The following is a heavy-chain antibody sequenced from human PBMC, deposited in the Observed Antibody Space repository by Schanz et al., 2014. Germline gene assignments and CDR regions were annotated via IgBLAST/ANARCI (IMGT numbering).Heavy chain of an antibody. CDR1: GFTFSNYA. CDR2: ITNKPNNYNT. Sequence: VQLVESGGGVVQPGRSLRLSCAASGFTFSNYAMHWVRQAPGKGLEWVGRITNKPNNYNTEYAASVKGRFTISRDDSRNSLYLQMSSLKTEDTAVYYCVRLDVHDYWGQGTLVTVSA. V-gene: IGHV3-72*01. CDR3: VRLDVHDY. J-gene: IGHJ4*02. D-gene: IGHD3-16*01.